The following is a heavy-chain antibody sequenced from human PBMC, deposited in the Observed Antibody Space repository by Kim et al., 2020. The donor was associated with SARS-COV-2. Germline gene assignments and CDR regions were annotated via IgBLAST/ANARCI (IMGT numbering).Heavy chain of an antibody. V-gene: IGHV3-15*01. D-gene: IGHD2-2*02. CDR3: ITVSFNVIPTGFDP. CDR2: IKTKTYGGTT. CDR1: GFTFTNAW. Sequence: GGSLRLSCTASGFTFTNAWLSWVRQAPGKGLEWLGRIKTKTYGGTTDYAAPVKGRFTISRDDSKNAVFLQMNSLKTEDTAVYYCITVSFNVIPTGFDPWGQGTLVTVSS. J-gene: IGHJ5*02.